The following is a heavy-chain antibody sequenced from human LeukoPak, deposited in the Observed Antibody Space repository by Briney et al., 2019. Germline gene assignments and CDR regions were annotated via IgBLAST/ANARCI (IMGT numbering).Heavy chain of an antibody. V-gene: IGHV4-39*07. J-gene: IGHJ4*02. Sequence: PSETLSLTCTVSGGSVSSGSYYWTWIRQPPGKGLEWIGEINHSGSTNYNPSLKSRVSISADTSKFQFSLELSSVTAADTAVYYCARTPAAVNFDYWGQGTLVTVSS. CDR2: INHSGST. CDR3: ARTPAAVNFDY. D-gene: IGHD6-13*01. CDR1: GGSVSSGSYY.